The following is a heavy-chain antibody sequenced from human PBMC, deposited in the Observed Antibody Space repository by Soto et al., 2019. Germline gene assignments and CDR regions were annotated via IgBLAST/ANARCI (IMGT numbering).Heavy chain of an antibody. Sequence: GGSLRLSCEASGFTFSTYSMNWVRQAPGKGLEWASYISSSGSVIFYADSVRGRFTISRDNAKNSLYLQLNSLRDVDTAVYYCTRELRSGFFDLTEYWGQGTLVPASS. CDR3: TRELRSGFFDLTEY. J-gene: IGHJ4*02. CDR1: GFTFSTYS. D-gene: IGHD6-19*01. CDR2: ISSSGSVI. V-gene: IGHV3-48*02.